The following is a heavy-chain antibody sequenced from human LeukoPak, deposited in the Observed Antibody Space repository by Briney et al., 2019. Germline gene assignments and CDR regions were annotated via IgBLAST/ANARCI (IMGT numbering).Heavy chain of an antibody. CDR3: AREADCSGGGCYRGAFDI. V-gene: IGHV3-33*01. Sequence: GRSLRLSCAASGFTFSTYAMHWVRQAPGKGLEWVAVIWYDGSNKYYGDSVKGRLSISRDNSKNTLFLQMNSLRAEDTAVYYCAREADCSGGGCYRGAFDIWGQGTMVAVSS. CDR2: IWYDGSNK. J-gene: IGHJ3*02. D-gene: IGHD2-15*01. CDR1: GFTFSTYA.